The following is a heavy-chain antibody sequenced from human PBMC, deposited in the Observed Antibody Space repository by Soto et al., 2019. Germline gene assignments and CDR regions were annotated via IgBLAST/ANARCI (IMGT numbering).Heavy chain of an antibody. CDR2: IIPILGIA. D-gene: IGHD3-10*01. CDR3: ARSTSSVSSGVDYYYYGMDV. Sequence: SVKVSCKASGGTFSSYTISWVRQAPGQGLEWMGRIIPILGIANYAQKFQGRATITADKTTSTAYMELSSLRSEDTAVYYCARSTSSVSSGVDYYYYGMDVWG. V-gene: IGHV1-69*02. CDR1: GGTFSSYT. J-gene: IGHJ6*02.